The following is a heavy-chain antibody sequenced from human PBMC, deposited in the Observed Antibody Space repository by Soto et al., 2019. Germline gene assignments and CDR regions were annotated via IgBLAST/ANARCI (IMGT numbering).Heavy chain of an antibody. CDR2: INPNSGGT. V-gene: IGHV1-2*02. CDR3: ARGAYSSTGPAHY. D-gene: IGHD2-2*01. Sequence: GASVKVSCKASGYTFTGNYMHWVRQAPGQGLEWMGWINPNSGGTKYAQKFQGRVTMTRDTSISTAYMELSGLRYDDMAVYHCARGAYSSTGPAHYWGQGTLVTVSS. CDR1: GYTFTGNY. J-gene: IGHJ4*02.